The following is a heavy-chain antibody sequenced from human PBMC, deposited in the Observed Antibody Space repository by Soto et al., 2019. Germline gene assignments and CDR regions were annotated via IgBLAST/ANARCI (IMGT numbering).Heavy chain of an antibody. Sequence: SRPTLVNPTQTLTLTCTFSGFSLSTSGMCVSWIRQPPGKALEWLALIDWDDDKYYSTSLKTRLTISKDTSKNQVVLTMTNMDPVDTATYFCARIGKYSSGWYFDYWGQGTLVTVSS. D-gene: IGHD6-19*01. CDR2: IDWDDDK. V-gene: IGHV2-70*01. CDR3: ARIGKYSSGWYFDY. CDR1: GFSLSTSGMC. J-gene: IGHJ4*02.